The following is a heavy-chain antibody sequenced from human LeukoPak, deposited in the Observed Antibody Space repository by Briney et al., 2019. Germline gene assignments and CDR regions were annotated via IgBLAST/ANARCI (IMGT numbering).Heavy chain of an antibody. CDR1: GYSFTSFA. CDR2: INPYNGET. CDR3: ARDHPHDKGYSGYSYFDS. V-gene: IGHV1-18*01. Sequence: ASVKVSCKASGYSFTSFAISWVRQAPGQGLEWMGWINPYNGETNYAQKLQGRVTMTTDTSTSTAYMDLRSLRSDDAAVYYCARDHPHDKGYSGYSYFDSWGQGTLVTVSS. D-gene: IGHD5-12*01. J-gene: IGHJ4*02.